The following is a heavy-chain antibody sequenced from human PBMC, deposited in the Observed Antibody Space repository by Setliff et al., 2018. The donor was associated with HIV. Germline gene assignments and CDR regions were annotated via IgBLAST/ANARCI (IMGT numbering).Heavy chain of an antibody. J-gene: IGHJ4*02. CDR3: AISIVGVTSEMY. CDR1: GVPLSDYY. Sequence: SETLSLTCTLNGVPLSDYYWNWIRQSPGKGLEWIVEVDHNGNINYNPSLKSRVTVSVDTSKTQYSLKMISVTAADTAMYYCAISIVGVTSEMYWAQGTLVTVPQ. CDR2: VDHNGNI. V-gene: IGHV4-34*01. D-gene: IGHD2-21*02.